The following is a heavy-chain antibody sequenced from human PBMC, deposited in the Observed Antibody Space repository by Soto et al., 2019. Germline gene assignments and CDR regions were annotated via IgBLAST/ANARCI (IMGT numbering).Heavy chain of an antibody. D-gene: IGHD2-15*01. CDR1: GFTVSNNY. CDR3: AKVNVVVVAATLEYEYYFDY. Sequence: GSLRLSCVASGFTVSNNYMSWVRQAPGRVLEWVSAISNTGSTYYAGSVKGRSTISRDSSTNTLYLEVNSLRADDTAVYYCAKVNVVVVAATLEYEYYFDYWGQGXLVTVYS. V-gene: IGHV3-53*01. CDR2: ISNTGST. J-gene: IGHJ4*02.